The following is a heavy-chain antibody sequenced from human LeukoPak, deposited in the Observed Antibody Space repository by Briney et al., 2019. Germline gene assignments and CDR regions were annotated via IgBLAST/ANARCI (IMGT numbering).Heavy chain of an antibody. CDR1: GGSISSTNDY. D-gene: IGHD2-2*02. CDR2: ISYSGSS. CDR3: ARGLLYSVWVTTLYFNL. Sequence: PSETLSLTCTVSGGSISSTNDYWSWIRQPPGKDLEWIGSISYSGSSSYNPSLKSRITISMDTSKNQFSLKLTSLTAADTAVYYCARGLLYSVWVTTLYFNLWGRGTPVTVSS. J-gene: IGHJ2*01. V-gene: IGHV4-30-4*08.